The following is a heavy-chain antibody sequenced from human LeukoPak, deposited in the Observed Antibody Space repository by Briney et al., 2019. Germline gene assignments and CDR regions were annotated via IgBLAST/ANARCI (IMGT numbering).Heavy chain of an antibody. J-gene: IGHJ6*03. Sequence: GGSLRLSCAASGFTFSSYNMNWVRQAPGKGLEWVSSITSSSSYIYYADSVRGRFTISRDNAKNSLYLQMNSLRAEDTAVYYCARAYYDILTGYWGLNYYYYYYMDVWGKGTTVTISS. CDR3: ARAYYDILTGYWGLNYYYYYYMDV. V-gene: IGHV3-21*01. D-gene: IGHD3-9*01. CDR1: GFTFSSYN. CDR2: ITSSSSYI.